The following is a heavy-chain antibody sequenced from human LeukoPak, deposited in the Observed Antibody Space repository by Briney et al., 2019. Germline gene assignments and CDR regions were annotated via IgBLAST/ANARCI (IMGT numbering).Heavy chain of an antibody. D-gene: IGHD6-19*01. J-gene: IGHJ4*02. CDR3: AKVGRSGWPLDN. V-gene: IGHV3-11*04. CDR1: GFTFSDYY. CDR2: IDMSATTI. Sequence: PGGSLRLSCAASGFTFSDYYMGWIRQAPGKGLEWVSYIDMSATTIYYADSVKGRFTISRDNAKNSLFLQMNSLRVEDTAVYYCAKVGRSGWPLDNWGQGTLVTVSS.